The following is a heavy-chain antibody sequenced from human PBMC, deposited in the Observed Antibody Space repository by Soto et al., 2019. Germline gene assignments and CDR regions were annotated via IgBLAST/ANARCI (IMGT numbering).Heavy chain of an antibody. Sequence: EVQLLESGGGLVQPGGSLRLSCAASGFTFNNYAMSWVRQAPGKGLEWVSAISGSGSSTHYADSVKGRFTISRDNSKNTLCLQMNSLRAEDTAVYYCAKLASGHYCTNGVCLLYYCDYWGQGAQVTVSS. CDR2: ISGSGSST. D-gene: IGHD2-8*01. J-gene: IGHJ4*02. CDR3: AKLASGHYCTNGVCLLYYCDY. V-gene: IGHV3-23*01. CDR1: GFTFNNYA.